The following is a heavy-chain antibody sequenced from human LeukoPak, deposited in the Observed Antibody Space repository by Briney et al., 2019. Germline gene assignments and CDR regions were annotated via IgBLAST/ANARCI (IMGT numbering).Heavy chain of an antibody. CDR1: GYTFTNYA. CDR3: ARTLFGDQYQLLHNWFDP. J-gene: IGHJ5*02. D-gene: IGHD2-2*01. CDR2: INTDTGNP. V-gene: IGHV7-4-1*02. Sequence: ASVKVSCKASGYTFTNYAMNWVRQAPGQGLEWMGWINTDTGNPTYAQGFIGRLVFSLDTSASTAYLQISSLKAEDTAIYYCARTLFGDQYQLLHNWFDPWGQGTLVTVSS.